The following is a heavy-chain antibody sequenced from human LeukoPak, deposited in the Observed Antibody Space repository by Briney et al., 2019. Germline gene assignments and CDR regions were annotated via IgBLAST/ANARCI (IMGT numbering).Heavy chain of an antibody. CDR1: GFTFSSYA. CDR3: ARGGLEMATRVDY. Sequence: GGSLRLSCAASGFTFSSYAMHWVRQAPGKGLEWVAVITYDGSNKYYADSVKGRFTISRDNSKNTLYLQMNSLRAEDTAVYYCARGGLEMATRVDYWGQGTLVTVSS. V-gene: IGHV3-30*04. J-gene: IGHJ4*02. D-gene: IGHD5-24*01. CDR2: ITYDGSNK.